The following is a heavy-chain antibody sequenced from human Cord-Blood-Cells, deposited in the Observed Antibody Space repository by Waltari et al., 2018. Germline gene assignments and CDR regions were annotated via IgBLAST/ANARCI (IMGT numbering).Heavy chain of an antibody. CDR2: INHSGST. D-gene: IGHD7-27*01. Sequence: QLQLQQWGAGLLKPSETLSLTCAVYGGSFSGYYWSWIRQPPGKGLEWIGEINHSGSTNYNPSLKSRVTISVDTSKNQFSLKLSSVTAADTAVYYCARDWGGSYWYFDLWGRGTLVTVSS. J-gene: IGHJ2*01. CDR1: GGSFSGYY. CDR3: ARDWGGSYWYFDL. V-gene: IGHV4-34*01.